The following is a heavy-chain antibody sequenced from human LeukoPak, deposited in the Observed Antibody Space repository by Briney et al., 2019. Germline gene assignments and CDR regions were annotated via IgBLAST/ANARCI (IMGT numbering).Heavy chain of an antibody. CDR3: ARSFGYSYGNFDY. J-gene: IGHJ4*02. CDR1: GFTVSSNY. CDR2: IYSGGST. D-gene: IGHD5-18*01. V-gene: IGHV3-66*01. Sequence: GGSLRLSCAASGFTVSSNYMSWVRQAPGKGLEWVSVIYSGGSTYYADSVKGRFTISRDNSKNTLYLQMNSLRAEDTAVYYCARSFGYSYGNFDYWGQGTLVTVSS.